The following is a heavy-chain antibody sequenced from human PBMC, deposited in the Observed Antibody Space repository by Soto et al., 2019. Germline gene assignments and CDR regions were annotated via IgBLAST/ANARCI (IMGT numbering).Heavy chain of an antibody. V-gene: IGHV1-3*01. CDR1: GYTFTSYA. J-gene: IGHJ6*03. D-gene: IGHD6-13*01. Sequence: ASVKVSCKASGYTFTSYAMHWVRQAPGQRLEWMGWINAGNGSTKYSQKFQGRVTITRDTSASTAYMELSSLRSEDTAVYYCARDWGSSSGYFQDYYCYYYMDVWGKGTTVTVSS. CDR2: INAGNGST. CDR3: ARDWGSSSGYFQDYYCYYYMDV.